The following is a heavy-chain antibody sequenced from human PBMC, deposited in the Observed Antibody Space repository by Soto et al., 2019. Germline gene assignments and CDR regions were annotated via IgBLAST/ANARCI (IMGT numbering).Heavy chain of an antibody. V-gene: IGHV1-69*12. CDR1: GGTFSSYA. J-gene: IGHJ6*02. CDR2: IIPIFGTA. D-gene: IGHD6-6*01. CDR3: ARGKDGSSSGYYYYGMDV. Sequence: QVQLVQSGAAVKKPGSSVKVSCKASGGTFSSYAISWVRQAPGQGLEWMGGIIPIFGTANYAQKFQGRVTITADESTSTAYMELSSLRSEDTAVYYCARGKDGSSSGYYYYGMDVWGQGTTVTVSS.